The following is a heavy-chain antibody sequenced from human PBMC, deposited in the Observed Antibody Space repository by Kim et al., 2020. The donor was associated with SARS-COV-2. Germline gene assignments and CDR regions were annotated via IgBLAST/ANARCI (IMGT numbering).Heavy chain of an antibody. Sequence: NYAQKFHGRVTMTRDTATNTAYMELSSLISEDTAIYYCTREIIGTSLFDYWGQGTLVTVSS. V-gene: IGHV1-46*01. J-gene: IGHJ4*02. CDR3: TREIIGTSLFDY. D-gene: IGHD1-20*01.